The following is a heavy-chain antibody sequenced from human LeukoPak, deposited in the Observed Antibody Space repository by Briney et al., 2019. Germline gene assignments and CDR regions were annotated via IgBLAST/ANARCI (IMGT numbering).Heavy chain of an antibody. D-gene: IGHD6-13*01. CDR3: ARVRIGQQLDKYYYYAMDV. J-gene: IGHJ6*02. CDR1: GYTFTDYH. V-gene: IGHV1-2*02. CDR2: INPNSGGT. Sequence: ASVPVSCKASGYTFTDYHMHWVRQAPGQGLEWMGWINPNSGGTNYAQKFQGRVTMTTATSISTAYMEVSTLRSDDTAVYYCARVRIGQQLDKYYYYAMDVWGQGSTVSVSS.